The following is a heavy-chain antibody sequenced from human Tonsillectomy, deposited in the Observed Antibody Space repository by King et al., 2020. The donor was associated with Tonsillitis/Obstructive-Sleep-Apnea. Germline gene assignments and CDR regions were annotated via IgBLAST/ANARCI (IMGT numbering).Heavy chain of an antibody. D-gene: IGHD3-22*01. CDR1: GYSFTSYW. CDR3: ARQEYYYDRSGYNEDAFDI. V-gene: IGHV5-51*01. Sequence: QLVQSGAEVKEPGESLKISCKGSGYSFTSYWIGWVRQMPGKGLEWMGIIYPGDSDTRYSPSFQGQVTISADKSISTAYLQWSSLKASDTAMYYCARQEYYYDRSGYNEDAFDIWGQGTMVTVSS. J-gene: IGHJ3*02. CDR2: IYPGDSDT.